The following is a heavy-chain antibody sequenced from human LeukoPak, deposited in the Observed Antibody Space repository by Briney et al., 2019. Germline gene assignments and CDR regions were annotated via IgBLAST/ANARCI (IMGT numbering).Heavy chain of an antibody. V-gene: IGHV3-33*01. CDR1: GFTFSSYG. J-gene: IGHJ4*02. CDR2: IWYDGSNK. CDR3: ARDHGGGSYLDY. D-gene: IGHD3-16*01. Sequence: PGGSLRLSCAASGFTFSSYGMHWVRQAPGKGLEWVAVIWYDGSNKYYADSVKGRFTISRDNSKNTLYLQMNSLRAEDTAVYYCARDHGGGSYLDYWGQGTLVTVSS.